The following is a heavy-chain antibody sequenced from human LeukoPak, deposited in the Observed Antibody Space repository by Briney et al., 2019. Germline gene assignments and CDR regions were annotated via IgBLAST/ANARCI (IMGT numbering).Heavy chain of an antibody. D-gene: IGHD5-24*01. J-gene: IGHJ4*02. V-gene: IGHV3-30-3*01. CDR1: GFTFSSYA. CDR2: ISYDGSNK. Sequence: GGSLRLSCAASGFTFSSYAMHWVRQAPGKGLDWVAVISYDGSNKYYADSVRVRFTISRDKSRNTLHLQMNSLRAEDTAVYYCARVEMATALDYWGQGTLVTVSS. CDR3: ARVEMATALDY.